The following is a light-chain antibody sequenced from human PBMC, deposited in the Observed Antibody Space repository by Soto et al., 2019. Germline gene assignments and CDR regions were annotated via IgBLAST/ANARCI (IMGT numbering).Light chain of an antibody. V-gene: IGLV1-44*01. CDR1: SSNIGSNT. Sequence: QSVLTQPPSASGTPGQRVTISCSGSSSNIGSNTVNWYQQLPRTAPKLLIYTNNQRPSGVPDRFSGSKSGTSASLAISGLRSEDEADYYCSGWDDSLNGVIFGGGTKLTVL. CDR2: TNN. CDR3: SGWDDSLNGVI. J-gene: IGLJ2*01.